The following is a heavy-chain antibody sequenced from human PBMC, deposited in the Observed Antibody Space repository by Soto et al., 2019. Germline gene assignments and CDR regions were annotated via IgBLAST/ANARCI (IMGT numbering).Heavy chain of an antibody. CDR1: GGSISSGDYY. D-gene: IGHD3-10*01. CDR2: IYYSGST. CDR3: ASSAPYYGMDV. V-gene: IGHV4-30-4*01. Sequence: LSLTCTVSGGSISSGDYYRSWIRQPPGKGLEWIGYIYYSGSTYYNPSLKSRVTISVDTSKNQFSLKLSSVTAADTAVYYCASSAPYYGMDVWGQGTTVTVSS. J-gene: IGHJ6*02.